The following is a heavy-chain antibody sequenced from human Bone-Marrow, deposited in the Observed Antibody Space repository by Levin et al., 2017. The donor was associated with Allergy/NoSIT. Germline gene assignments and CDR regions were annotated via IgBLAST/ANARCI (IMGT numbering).Heavy chain of an antibody. CDR3: AREYYMDV. J-gene: IGHJ6*03. CDR2: INESGST. V-gene: IGHV4-38-2*02. Sequence: PGGSLRLSCAVSGYSMSSDYYWGWIRQPPGKGLEWIGNINESGSTKYNPSLKSRVTISVDTSKNQFSLQLNSVTAADTAVYFCAREYYMDVWGKGTTVTVSS. CDR1: GYSMSSDYY.